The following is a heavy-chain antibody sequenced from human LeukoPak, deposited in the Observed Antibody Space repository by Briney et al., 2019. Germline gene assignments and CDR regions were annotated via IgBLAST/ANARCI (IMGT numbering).Heavy chain of an antibody. CDR3: AKPYSGSSGEDNY. V-gene: IGHV3-30*18. CDR1: GFTFSSYG. Sequence: PGGSLRLSCAASGFTFSSYGMHWVRQAPGKGLEWVAVISYDGSNKYYADSVKGRFTISRDNSKNTLYLQMNSLRAEDTAVYYCAKPYSGSSGEDNYWGQGTLVTVSS. D-gene: IGHD1-26*01. CDR2: ISYDGSNK. J-gene: IGHJ4*02.